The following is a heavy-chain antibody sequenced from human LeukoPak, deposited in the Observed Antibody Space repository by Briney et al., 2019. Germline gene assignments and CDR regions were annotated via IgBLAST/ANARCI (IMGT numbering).Heavy chain of an antibody. V-gene: IGHV3-23*01. CDR2: ISGSGGST. CDR3: AKDRSASAAAAILTFDY. J-gene: IGHJ4*02. D-gene: IGHD6-13*01. CDR1: GFTFSSYA. Sequence: GGSLRLSCAASGFTFSSYAMSWVRQAPGKGLEWVSAISGSGGSTYYADSVKGRFTISRDNSKNTLYLQMNSLRAEDTALYYCAKDRSASAAAAILTFDYWGQGTLVTVSS.